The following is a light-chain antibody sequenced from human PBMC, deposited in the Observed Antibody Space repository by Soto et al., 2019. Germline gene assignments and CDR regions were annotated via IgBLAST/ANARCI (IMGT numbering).Light chain of an antibody. CDR2: LGS. J-gene: IGKJ4*01. CDR1: QSLLFSNGYNY. V-gene: IGKV2-28*01. CDR3: MQALQTPT. Sequence: DSVMTQSPLSLSVTPGEPASISCRSSQSLLFSNGYNYLDWYLQKPGQSPQLLIYLGSNRASGVPGRFSGSGSGTDFTLKISRVEAEDVGVYYCMQALQTPTFGGGTRVEIK.